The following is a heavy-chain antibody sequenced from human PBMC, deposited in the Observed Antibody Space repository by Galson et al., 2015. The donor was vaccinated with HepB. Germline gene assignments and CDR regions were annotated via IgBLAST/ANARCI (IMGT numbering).Heavy chain of an antibody. CDR3: ARGRFKLGYCTNGVCYTHFDY. J-gene: IGHJ4*02. V-gene: IGHV1-69*13. CDR1: GGTFSSYA. D-gene: IGHD2-8*01. CDR2: IIPIFGTA. Sequence: SVKVSCKASGGTFSSYAISWVRQAPGQGLEWMGGIIPIFGTANYAQKFQGRVTITADESTSTAYMELSSLRSEDTAVYYCARGRFKLGYCTNGVCYTHFDYWGQGTLVTVSS.